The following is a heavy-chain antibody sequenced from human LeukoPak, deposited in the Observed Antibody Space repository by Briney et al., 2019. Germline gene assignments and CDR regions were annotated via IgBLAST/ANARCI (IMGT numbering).Heavy chain of an antibody. CDR3: ARTPYSSSWYDFYYFDY. D-gene: IGHD6-13*01. CDR2: ISAYNGNT. Sequence: ASVKVSCKASGYTFTSYGISWVRQAPGQGLEWMGWISAYNGNTNYAQKLQGRVTMTTDTSTSTAYMELRSLRSDDTAVYYCARTPYSSSWYDFYYFDYWGQGTLVTVSS. CDR1: GYTFTSYG. V-gene: IGHV1-18*01. J-gene: IGHJ4*02.